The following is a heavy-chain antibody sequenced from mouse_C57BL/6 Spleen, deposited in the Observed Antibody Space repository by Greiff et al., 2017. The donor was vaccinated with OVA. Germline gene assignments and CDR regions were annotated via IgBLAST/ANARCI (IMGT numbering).Heavy chain of an antibody. Sequence: QVQLQQSGAELARPGASVKMSCKASGYTFTSYTMYWVKQRPGQGLEWIGYINPSSGYTKYNQKFKDKATLTADKSSSTAYMQLSSLTSEDSAVYYCARELDGYYAMDYWGQGTSVTVSS. V-gene: IGHV1-4*01. CDR1: GYTFTSYT. CDR2: INPSSGYT. J-gene: IGHJ4*01. CDR3: ARELDGYYAMDY.